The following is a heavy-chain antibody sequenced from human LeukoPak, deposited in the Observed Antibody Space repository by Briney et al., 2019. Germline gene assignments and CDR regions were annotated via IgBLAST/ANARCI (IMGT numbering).Heavy chain of an antibody. V-gene: IGHV3-20*04. D-gene: IGHD4-17*01. J-gene: IGHJ5*02. CDR1: GFTFEDYG. Sequence: PGGSLRLSCAASGFTFEDYGMNRVRQVPGKEPEWVSGLNWNGGGRRYADSVKGRFIISRDNAKGVLYLQLNDLRVEDTALYYCARDAVPSGRSWFDPWGQGTLVTVSS. CDR3: ARDAVPSGRSWFDP. CDR2: LNWNGGGR.